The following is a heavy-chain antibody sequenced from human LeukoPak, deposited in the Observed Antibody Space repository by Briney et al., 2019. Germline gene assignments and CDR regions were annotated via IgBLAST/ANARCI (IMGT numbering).Heavy chain of an antibody. D-gene: IGHD2-2*01. CDR1: GFTFSSYA. CDR2: INDSGDNT. V-gene: IGHV3-23*01. Sequence: GGPLRLSCAASGFTFSSYAMSWVRQAPGKGLEWVSSINDSGDNTYYKDSVKSRFTISRDNSKNTLYLLLHNLRAEDTAIFYCATAYCSTTSCPTWGQGTLVTVSS. CDR3: ATAYCSTTSCPT. J-gene: IGHJ4*02.